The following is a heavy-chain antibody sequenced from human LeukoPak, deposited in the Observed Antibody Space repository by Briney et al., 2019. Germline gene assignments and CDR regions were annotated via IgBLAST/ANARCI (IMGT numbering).Heavy chain of an antibody. D-gene: IGHD4/OR15-4a*01. CDR3: AKDSSVPSALGATYYYYYGMDV. J-gene: IGHJ6*02. CDR1: GFTVSSNY. V-gene: IGHV3-66*01. Sequence: GGSLRLSCAAAGFTVSSNYMSWVRQAPGKGLEWVSVMYSGGYTYYADSVSGRFTISRDNSKNTLYLQMNSLRAEDTAVYYCAKDSSVPSALGATYYYYYGMDVWGQGTTVTVSS. CDR2: MYSGGYT.